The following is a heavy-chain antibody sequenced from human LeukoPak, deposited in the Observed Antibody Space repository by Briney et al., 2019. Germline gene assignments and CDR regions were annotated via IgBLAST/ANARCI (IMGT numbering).Heavy chain of an antibody. Sequence: PGGSLRLSCAASGFTFSSYAMSLVRQPPGKGLAWVSAISGSGGSTYYADSVKGRFTISRDNSKNTLYLQMNSLRAEDTAVYYCAKEWQWLVLLNFDYWGQGTLVTVSS. CDR2: ISGSGGST. V-gene: IGHV3-23*01. CDR1: GFTFSSYA. J-gene: IGHJ4*02. CDR3: AKEWQWLVLLNFDY. D-gene: IGHD6-19*01.